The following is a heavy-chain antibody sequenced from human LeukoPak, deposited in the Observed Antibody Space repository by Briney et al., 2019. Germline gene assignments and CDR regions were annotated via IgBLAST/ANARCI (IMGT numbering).Heavy chain of an antibody. V-gene: IGHV1-69*04. CDR3: AKRIAVAGTPFDY. CDR1: GGTFSSYA. D-gene: IGHD6-19*01. J-gene: IGHJ4*02. Sequence: TSVKVSCKASGGTFSSYAISWVRQAPGQGLEWMGRIIPILGIANYAQKFQGRVTITADKSTSTAYMELSSLRSGDTAVYYCAKRIAVAGTPFDYWGQGTLVTVSS. CDR2: IIPILGIA.